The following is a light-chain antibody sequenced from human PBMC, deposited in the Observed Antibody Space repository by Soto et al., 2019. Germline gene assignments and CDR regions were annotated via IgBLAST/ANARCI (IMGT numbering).Light chain of an antibody. J-gene: IGLJ2*01. CDR1: SSDVGGYNY. CDR2: DVS. V-gene: IGLV2-11*01. Sequence: QSALTQPRSVSGSPGQSVTISCTGTSSDVGGYNYVSWYQQHPGKAPKLIIYDVSKRPSGVPDRFSGSKSGNTASLTISGLQAEDEADYYCCSYAGSYTFVVFGGGTQLTVL. CDR3: CSYAGSYTFVV.